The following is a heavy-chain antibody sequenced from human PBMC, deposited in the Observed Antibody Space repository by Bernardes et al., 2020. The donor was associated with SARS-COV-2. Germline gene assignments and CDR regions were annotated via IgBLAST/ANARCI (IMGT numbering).Heavy chain of an antibody. CDR1: GFTFRNYA. Sequence: GGSLRLSCAASGFTFRNYAMHWVRQAPGKGLEYVSVISSNGGNTEYANSVKGRFTISRDNSKNTLYLQMGSLRAEDKAVYYCARDRRYYDVLTGYYTYYYTLDVWGQGTTVTVSS. CDR3: ARDRRYYDVLTGYYTYYYTLDV. D-gene: IGHD3-9*01. CDR2: ISSNGGNT. J-gene: IGHJ6*02. V-gene: IGHV3-64*01.